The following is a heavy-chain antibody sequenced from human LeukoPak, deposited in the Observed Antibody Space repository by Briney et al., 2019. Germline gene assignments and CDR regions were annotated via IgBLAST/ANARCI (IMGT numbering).Heavy chain of an antibody. Sequence: GGSLRLSCAASGFTFSSYAMSWVRQAPGKGLEWVSAISGSGGSTYYADSVKGRFTISRDNSKNTLYLQMNSLRAEDTAVYYCAKPQRFGELPSLFDYWGPGTLVTVSS. CDR2: ISGSGGST. D-gene: IGHD3-10*01. J-gene: IGHJ4*02. V-gene: IGHV3-23*01. CDR3: AKPQRFGELPSLFDY. CDR1: GFTFSSYA.